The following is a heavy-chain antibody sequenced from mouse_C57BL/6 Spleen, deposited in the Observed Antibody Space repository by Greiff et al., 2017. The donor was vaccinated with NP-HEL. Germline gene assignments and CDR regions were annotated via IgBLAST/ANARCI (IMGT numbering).Heavy chain of an antibody. V-gene: IGHV1-64*01. CDR3: ARSLITTVVAPGYFDY. CDR2: IHPNSGST. Sequence: VQLQQPGAELVKPGASVKLSCKASGYTFPSYWMHWVKQRPGQGLEWIGMIHPNSGSTNYNEKFKSKATLTVDKSSSTAYMQLSSLTSEDSAVYYSARSLITTVVAPGYFDYWGQGTTLTVSS. D-gene: IGHD1-1*01. CDR1: GYTFPSYW. J-gene: IGHJ2*01.